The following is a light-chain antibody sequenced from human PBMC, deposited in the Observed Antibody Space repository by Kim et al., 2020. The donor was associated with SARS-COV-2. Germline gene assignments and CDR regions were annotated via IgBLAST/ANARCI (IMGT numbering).Light chain of an antibody. CDR1: NIGSKS. V-gene: IGLV3-21*04. CDR3: QGWDSSSDSRV. Sequence: SYELTQPPSVSVAPGKTARITCGGNNIGSKSVHWYQQKPGQAPVLVIYYDSDRPSGIPERFSGSNSGNTATLTISRVEAGDEADYYCQGWDSSSDSRVFG. CDR2: YDS. J-gene: IGLJ2*01.